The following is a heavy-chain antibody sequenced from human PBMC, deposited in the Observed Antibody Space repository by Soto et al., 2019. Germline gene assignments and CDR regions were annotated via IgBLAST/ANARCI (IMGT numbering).Heavy chain of an antibody. CDR3: ARGRPAATDAFDI. CDR1: GGSISSYY. CDR2: IYYSGST. Sequence: QVQLQESGPGLVKPSETLSLTCTVSGGSISSYYWSWIRQPPGKGLEWIGYIYYSGSTNYNPSLKSRVTISVDTSKNQFSLKLSSVTAAATAVYYCARGRPAATDAFDIWGQGTMVTVSS. V-gene: IGHV4-59*08. J-gene: IGHJ3*02. D-gene: IGHD2-2*01.